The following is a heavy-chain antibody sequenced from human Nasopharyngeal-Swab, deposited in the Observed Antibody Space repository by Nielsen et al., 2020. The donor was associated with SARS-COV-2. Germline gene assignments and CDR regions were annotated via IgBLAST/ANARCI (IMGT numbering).Heavy chain of an antibody. CDR3: ARVFNRVSEIAAADPNIYYYYGMDV. CDR1: GFTFSSYA. J-gene: IGHJ6*02. V-gene: IGHV3-21*01. D-gene: IGHD6-13*01. Sequence: GESLKISCAASGFTFSSYAMHWVRQAPGKGLEWVSSISSSSSYIYYADSVKGRFTISRDNAKNSLYLQMNSLRAEDTAVYYCARVFNRVSEIAAADPNIYYYYGMDVWGQGTTVTVSS. CDR2: ISSSSSYI.